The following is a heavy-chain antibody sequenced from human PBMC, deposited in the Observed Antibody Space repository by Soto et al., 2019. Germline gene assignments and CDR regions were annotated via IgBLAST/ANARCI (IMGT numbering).Heavy chain of an antibody. CDR2: IYPGDSDT. V-gene: IGHV5-51*01. Sequence: GESLKISCKGSGYSFTSYWIGWVRQMPGKGLEWMGIIYPGDSDTRYSPYFQGQVTISADKSISTAYLQWSSLKASDTAMYYCAKSRGYCSGGSCYGVDYWGQGTLVTVSS. J-gene: IGHJ4*02. D-gene: IGHD2-15*01. CDR3: AKSRGYCSGGSCYGVDY. CDR1: GYSFTSYW.